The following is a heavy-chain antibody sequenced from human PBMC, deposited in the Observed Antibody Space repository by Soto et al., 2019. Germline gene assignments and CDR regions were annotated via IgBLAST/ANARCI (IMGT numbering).Heavy chain of an antibody. V-gene: IGHV3-23*01. D-gene: IGHD1-26*01. J-gene: IGHJ5*02. Sequence: SLRLSCAASGFTFSSYAMSWVRQAPGKGLEWVPAISGSGGSTYYADSVKGRFTISRDNSKNTLYLQMNSLRAEDTAVYYCAKDVVGATGWFDPWGQGTLVTVSS. CDR2: ISGSGGST. CDR3: AKDVVGATGWFDP. CDR1: GFTFSSYA.